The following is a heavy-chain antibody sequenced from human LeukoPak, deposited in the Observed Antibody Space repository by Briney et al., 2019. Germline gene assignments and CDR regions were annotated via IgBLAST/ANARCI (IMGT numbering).Heavy chain of an antibody. J-gene: IGHJ4*02. V-gene: IGHV1-69*13. CDR1: GGTFSSYA. D-gene: IGHD3-10*01. CDR3: ARVTYGSGRGFDY. CDR2: IIPIFGTA. Sequence: SVKVSCKASGGTFSSYAISWVRQAPGQGLEWMGGIIPIFGTANYAQKFQGRVTITADESTSTAYIELSSLRSEDTAVYYCARVTYGSGRGFDYWGQGTLVTVSS.